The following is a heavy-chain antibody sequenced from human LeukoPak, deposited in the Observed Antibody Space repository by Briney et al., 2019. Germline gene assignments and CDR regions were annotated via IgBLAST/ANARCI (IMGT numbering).Heavy chain of an antibody. D-gene: IGHD1-26*01. V-gene: IGHV3-48*03. Sequence: GGSPRLSCAASGFTFSTYEMNWVRQAPGTGLEWVSYITNSGSTIYYADSVKGRFTISSDNAKNSLYLQMNSLRAEDTAIYYCARDFGGSYFPIYWGQGTLVTVSS. J-gene: IGHJ4*02. CDR2: ITNSGSTI. CDR3: ARDFGGSYFPIY. CDR1: GFTFSTYE.